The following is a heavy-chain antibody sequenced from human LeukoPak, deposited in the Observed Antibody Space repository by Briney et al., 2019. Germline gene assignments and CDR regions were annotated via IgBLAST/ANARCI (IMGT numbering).Heavy chain of an antibody. J-gene: IGHJ4*02. Sequence: PGGSLRLSCAASGFTFSTYTMNWVSQAPGKGLEWVSTISSSSSYIYYGDSVKGRFTISRDNAKNTLYLQMNSLRAEDTAVYYCVRDGSGTTPFDHWGQGTLVTVSS. CDR2: ISSSSSYI. CDR3: VRDGSGTTPFDH. CDR1: GFTFSTYT. V-gene: IGHV3-21*01. D-gene: IGHD1-26*01.